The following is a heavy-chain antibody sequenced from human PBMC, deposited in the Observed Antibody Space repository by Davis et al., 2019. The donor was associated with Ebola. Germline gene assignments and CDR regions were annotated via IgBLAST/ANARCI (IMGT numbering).Heavy chain of an antibody. V-gene: IGHV3-21*04. CDR2: ISGSSNYI. CDR3: AKDGFTVFGVSADVDN. J-gene: IGHJ4*02. Sequence: GESLKISCEVAGFTFNTHGMDWVRQAPGKGLEWVSSISGSSNYIWYSDSVKGRFTISRDYSKNTVSLQMNSLRAEDTAIYYCAKDGFTVFGVSADVDNWGQGTLVTVAS. CDR1: GFTFNTHG. D-gene: IGHD3-3*01.